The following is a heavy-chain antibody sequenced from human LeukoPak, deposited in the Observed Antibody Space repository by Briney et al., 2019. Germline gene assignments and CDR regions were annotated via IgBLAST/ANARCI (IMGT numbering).Heavy chain of an antibody. CDR3: AITPGDYYDSSGYFDY. J-gene: IGHJ4*02. CDR1: GYSFTSYW. V-gene: IGHV5-51*01. Sequence: GESLKISCKGSGYSFTSYWIGWVRRMPGKGLEWMGIIYPGDSDTRYSPSFQGQVTISADRSVSTAYLQWSSLKASDTAMYYCAITPGDYYDSSGYFDYWGQGTLVTVSS. CDR2: IYPGDSDT. D-gene: IGHD3-22*01.